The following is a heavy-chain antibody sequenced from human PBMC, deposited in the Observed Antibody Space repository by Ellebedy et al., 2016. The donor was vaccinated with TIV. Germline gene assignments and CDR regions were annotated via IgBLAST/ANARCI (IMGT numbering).Heavy chain of an antibody. CDR1: GFSFSNYA. CDR2: IWDDGSED. J-gene: IGHJ4*02. Sequence: GESLKISCVASGFSFSNYAMHWVRQAPGKGLEWVAVIWDDGSEDHYAVTVKGRFSISRDNSKNTLFLQMNSLRADDTAVYYCARDRAATTVTDYFDYWGQGTLVTVSS. D-gene: IGHD4-17*01. V-gene: IGHV3-33*08. CDR3: ARDRAATTVTDYFDY.